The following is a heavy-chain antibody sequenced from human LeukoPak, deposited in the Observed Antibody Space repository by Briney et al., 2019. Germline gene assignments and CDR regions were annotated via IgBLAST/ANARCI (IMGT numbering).Heavy chain of an antibody. D-gene: IGHD7-27*01. CDR2: ISGSGGST. J-gene: IGHJ4*02. CDR3: AKDPREFPGDLAFDY. V-gene: IGHV3-23*01. CDR1: GFTFSSYA. Sequence: PGGPLRLSCAASGFTFSSYAMSWVRQAPGKGLEWVSAISGSGGSTYYADSVKGRFTISRDNSKNTLYLQMNSLRAEDTAVYYCAKDPREFPGDLAFDYWGQGTLVTVSS.